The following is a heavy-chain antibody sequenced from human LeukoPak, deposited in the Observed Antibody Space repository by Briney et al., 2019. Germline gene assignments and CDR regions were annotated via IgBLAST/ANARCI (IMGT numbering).Heavy chain of an antibody. CDR3: VRASIRSSLDF. V-gene: IGHV3-48*01. CDR1: GFTFSNNG. Sequence: GGSLRLSCAASGFTFSNNGMNWVRQAPGKGLEWVSYISSSSSTIYSADSVKGRFTISRDNAKNSLCLEMNSLRADDTVVYYCVRASIRSSLDFWGQGTLATVSS. J-gene: IGHJ4*02. D-gene: IGHD3-3*02. CDR2: ISSSSSTI.